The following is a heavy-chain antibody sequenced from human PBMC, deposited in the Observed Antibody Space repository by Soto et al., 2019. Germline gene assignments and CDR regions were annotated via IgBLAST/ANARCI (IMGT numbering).Heavy chain of an antibody. CDR3: ARLGFFSYYGMDV. J-gene: IGHJ6*02. D-gene: IGHD3-3*02. CDR1: GYSFTSYW. V-gene: IGHV5-51*01. Sequence: LGESLKISCKGSGYSFTSYWIGWVRQMPGKGLEWMGIIYPGDSDTRYSPSFQGQVTISADKSISTAYLQWSSLKASDTAMYYCARLGFFSYYGMDVWGQGTTVTVSS. CDR2: IYPGDSDT.